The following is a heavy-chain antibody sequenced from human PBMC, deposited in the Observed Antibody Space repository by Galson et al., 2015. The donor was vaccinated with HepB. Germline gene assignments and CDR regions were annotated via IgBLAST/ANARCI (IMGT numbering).Heavy chain of an antibody. D-gene: IGHD1-26*01. CDR3: VRGGKEPFDY. CDR2: INPESTTR. V-gene: IGHV3-74*01. CDR1: RFTFSSYW. J-gene: IGHJ4*02. Sequence: SLRLSCAASRFTFSSYWMHWVRQAPGKGLVWVSRINPESTTRTYADSVNGRFTISRDNAENTLYLQMNSLRAEDTAIYYYVRGGKEPFDYWGQGTLVTVSP.